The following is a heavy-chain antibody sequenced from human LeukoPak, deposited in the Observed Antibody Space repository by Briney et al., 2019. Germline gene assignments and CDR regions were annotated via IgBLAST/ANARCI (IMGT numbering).Heavy chain of an antibody. CDR2: IHHSGGT. J-gene: IGHJ2*01. Sequence: SETLSLTCAVYGGSFSGYYWSWIRQPPGKGLEWIGEIHHSGGTNYNPSLKSRVNMSVDTSQSQFSLKLTSVTAADTAVYYCAMTLTTVNYWYFDLWGRGTLVAVSS. CDR3: AMTLTTVNYWYFDL. CDR1: GGSFSGYY. V-gene: IGHV4-34*01. D-gene: IGHD4-17*01.